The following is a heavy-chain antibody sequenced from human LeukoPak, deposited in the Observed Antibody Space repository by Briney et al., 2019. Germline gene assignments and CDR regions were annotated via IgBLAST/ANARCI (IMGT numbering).Heavy chain of an antibody. V-gene: IGHV4-59*01. J-gene: IGHJ4*02. CDR2: IYYSGTT. Sequence: PPETLSLTCTVSGGSISSYYWSWIRQPPGKGLEWIGYIYYSGTTNYNPSLKSRVTISGDTSKNQFSLKLSSVTAADTAVYYCAREDVVVPASIDYWGQGTLVTVSS. CDR3: AREDVVVPASIDY. D-gene: IGHD2-2*01. CDR1: GGSISSYY.